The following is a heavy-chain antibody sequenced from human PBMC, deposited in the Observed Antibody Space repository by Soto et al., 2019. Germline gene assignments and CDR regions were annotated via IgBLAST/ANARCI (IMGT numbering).Heavy chain of an antibody. V-gene: IGHV4-34*01. Sequence: PSETLSLTCAVYGGSFSGYYWSWIRQPPGKGLEWIGEINHSGSTNYNPSLKSRVTISVDTSKNQFSLKLSSVTAADTAVYWPVRHYYYGMDVWGQGTTVTVSS. CDR3: VRHYYYGMDV. D-gene: IGHD6-6*01. CDR1: GGSFSGYY. J-gene: IGHJ6*02. CDR2: INHSGST.